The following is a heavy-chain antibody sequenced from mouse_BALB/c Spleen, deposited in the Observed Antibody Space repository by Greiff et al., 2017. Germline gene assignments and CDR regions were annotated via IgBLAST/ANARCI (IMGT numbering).Heavy chain of an antibody. CDR1: GYAFSSSW. CDR3: ARSLITTSFAY. CDR2: IYPGDGDT. J-gene: IGHJ3*01. Sequence: VKLQESGPELVKPGASVKISCKASGYAFSSSWMNWVKQRPGQGLEWIGRIYPGDGDTNYNGKFKGKATLTADKSSSTAYMQLSSLTSVDSAVYFCARSLITTSFAYWGQGTLVTVSA. V-gene: IGHV1-82*01. D-gene: IGHD2-4*01.